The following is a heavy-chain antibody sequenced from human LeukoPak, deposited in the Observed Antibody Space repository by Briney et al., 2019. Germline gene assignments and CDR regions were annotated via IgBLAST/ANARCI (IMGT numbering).Heavy chain of an antibody. Sequence: PGGSLRPSCAASGFTFSSYEMNWVRQAPGKGLEWVSYISSSGSTIYYADSVKGRFTISRDNAKNSLYLQMNSLRAEDTAVYYCARDRTMVRGDPYYFDYWGQGTLVTVSS. J-gene: IGHJ4*02. D-gene: IGHD3-10*01. CDR1: GFTFSSYE. V-gene: IGHV3-48*03. CDR3: ARDRTMVRGDPYYFDY. CDR2: ISSSGSTI.